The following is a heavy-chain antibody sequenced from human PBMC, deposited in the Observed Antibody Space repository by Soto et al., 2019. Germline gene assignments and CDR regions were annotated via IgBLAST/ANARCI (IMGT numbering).Heavy chain of an antibody. CDR1: GDSISNVNYC. D-gene: IGHD1-1*01. CDR2: IYDGGST. J-gene: IGHJ4*02. Sequence: QVQLQESGPGLVKPSQTLSLTCTVSGDSISNVNYCWSWIRQPPDKGLEWIGHIYDGGSTYNNPSLTRRFTISVDTSKNQCPRRLRSVSAADTAVYLCARGPSGNKVDYWGQGTLVTVSP. CDR3: ARGPSGNKVDY. V-gene: IGHV4-30-4*01.